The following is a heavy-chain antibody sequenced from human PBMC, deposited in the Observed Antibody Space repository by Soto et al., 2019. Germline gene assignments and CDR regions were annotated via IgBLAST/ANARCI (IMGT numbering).Heavy chain of an antibody. CDR1: VGSITIGGYS. CDR2: VYHSGNT. J-gene: IGHJ5*02. V-gene: IGHV4-30-2*01. CDR3: ARSKYDVVAGSVWFDP. D-gene: IGHD2-21*01. Sequence: PSETLSLTCVFSVGSITIGGYSWGWIRQPPGQGLEWIGYVYHSGNTYYNPSLKGRVTISLDHSRNQFSLRLNSVTAADTAVYFCARSKYDVVAGSVWFDPWGQGTLVTVSS.